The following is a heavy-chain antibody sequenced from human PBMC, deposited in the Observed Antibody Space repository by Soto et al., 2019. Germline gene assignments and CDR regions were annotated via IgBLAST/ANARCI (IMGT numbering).Heavy chain of an antibody. V-gene: IGHV1-69*01. J-gene: IGHJ6*02. CDR1: GGTFSSYA. CDR2: IIPIFGTA. CDR3: ARVRGDFWSGYYYDYYGMDV. Sequence: QVQLVQSGAEVKKPGSSVKVSCKASGGTFSSYAISWVRQAPGQGLEWMGGIIPIFGTANYAQKFQGRVTITADESTSTAYMELSSLRSEDTAVYYCARVRGDFWSGYYYDYYGMDVWGQGTTVTVSS. D-gene: IGHD3-3*01.